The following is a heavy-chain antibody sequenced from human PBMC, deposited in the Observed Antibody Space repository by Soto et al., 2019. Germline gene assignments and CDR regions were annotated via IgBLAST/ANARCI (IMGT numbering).Heavy chain of an antibody. V-gene: IGHV3-7*01. J-gene: IGHJ3*02. D-gene: IGHD6-19*01. CDR1: GFTLSSYW. CDR2: IKQDGSEK. CDR3: ARDLVAVGDASDI. Sequence: EVQLVESGGGLVQPGGSLRLSCEASGFTLSSYWMSWVRQAPGKGLEWVANIKQDGSEKYYVDSMKGRFTISRDNAKNSLYLQMNSLRAEDTAVYYCARDLVAVGDASDIWGQGTMVTVSS.